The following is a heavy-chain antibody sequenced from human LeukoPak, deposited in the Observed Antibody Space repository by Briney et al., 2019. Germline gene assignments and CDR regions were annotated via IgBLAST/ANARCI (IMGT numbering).Heavy chain of an antibody. CDR3: AADDDGDYSLDY. CDR2: IYYSGST. CDR1: GGSISSGGFY. V-gene: IGHV4-31*03. J-gene: IGHJ4*02. D-gene: IGHD4-17*01. Sequence: SASLSLTRTVSGGSISSGGFYWGWIRQHPGKGLAWFGYIYYSGSTYYHSSLKSRFTISIDTSKNQFSLKLSSVTAADTAVYYCAADDDGDYSLDYWGQGTLVTVSS.